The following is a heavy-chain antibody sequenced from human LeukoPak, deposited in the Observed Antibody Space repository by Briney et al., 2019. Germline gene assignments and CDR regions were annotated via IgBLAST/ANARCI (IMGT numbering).Heavy chain of an antibody. CDR2: IYYSGST. CDR1: GGSFSGYY. Sequence: PSETLSLTCAVYGGSFSGYYWSWIRQPPGKGLEWIGYIYYSGSTNYNPSLKSRVTISVDTSKNQFSLKLSSVTAADTAVYYCARAPPPLGMDVWGQGTTVTVSS. J-gene: IGHJ6*02. V-gene: IGHV4-59*01. CDR3: ARAPPPLGMDV.